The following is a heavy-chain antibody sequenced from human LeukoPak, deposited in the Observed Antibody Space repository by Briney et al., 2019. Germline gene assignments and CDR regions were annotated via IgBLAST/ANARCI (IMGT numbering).Heavy chain of an antibody. D-gene: IGHD4-17*01. CDR2: IYYSGNT. CDR3: ARHGTAVISLLGAFDI. V-gene: IGHV4-39*01. Sequence: SETLSLTCTVSGDSISSGTYYWAWIGQPPGKGLEWIGTIYYSGNTFYSPSLKSRVTISVDTSKNQFSLKLTSVTAADTAVYYCARHGTAVISLLGAFDIWGQGTMVTFSS. J-gene: IGHJ3*02. CDR1: GDSISSGTYY.